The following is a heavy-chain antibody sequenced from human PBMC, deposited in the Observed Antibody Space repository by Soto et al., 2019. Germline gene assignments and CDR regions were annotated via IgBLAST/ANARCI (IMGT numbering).Heavy chain of an antibody. CDR3: ARGLELLWFDP. J-gene: IGHJ5*02. D-gene: IGHD1-7*01. Sequence: SETLSLTCAVAGGSISNGGYSWSWIRQPPGKGLEWIGYIYHSGLTYNNPSLKSRVTISVDRSKNQFFLKLSSVTAADTAVYYCARGLELLWFDPWGQGTLVTVSS. V-gene: IGHV4-30-2*01. CDR1: GGSISNGGYS. CDR2: IYHSGLT.